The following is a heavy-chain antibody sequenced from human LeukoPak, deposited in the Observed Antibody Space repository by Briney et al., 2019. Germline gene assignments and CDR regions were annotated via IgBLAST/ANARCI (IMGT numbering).Heavy chain of an antibody. V-gene: IGHV3-74*01. Sequence: GGSLRLSCAASEFRFSNYWMHWVRQAPGKGLVWVSRINSDESSTTYADSVKGRFTISRDNSKNTLYLQMNSLRAEDTAVYYCAKDRLWWLVLVSDPNDYWGQGTLVTVSS. CDR2: INSDESST. CDR3: AKDRLWWLVLVSDPNDY. CDR1: EFRFSNYW. D-gene: IGHD5-12*01. J-gene: IGHJ4*02.